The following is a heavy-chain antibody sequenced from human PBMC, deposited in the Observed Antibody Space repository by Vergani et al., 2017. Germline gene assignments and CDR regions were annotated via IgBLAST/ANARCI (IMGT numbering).Heavy chain of an antibody. V-gene: IGHV3-7*01. Sequence: EVQLVESGGGLVQPGGSLRLSCAASGFTFSSYWMSWVRQAPGKGLEWVANIKQDGSEKYYVDSVKGRFTISRDNAKNSLYLQMNSLRAEDTAVYYCARRQCSSTSCYHYYYYYYMDVWGKRTTVTVSS. CDR1: GFTFSSYW. CDR2: IKQDGSEK. J-gene: IGHJ6*03. CDR3: ARRQCSSTSCYHYYYYYYMDV. D-gene: IGHD2-2*01.